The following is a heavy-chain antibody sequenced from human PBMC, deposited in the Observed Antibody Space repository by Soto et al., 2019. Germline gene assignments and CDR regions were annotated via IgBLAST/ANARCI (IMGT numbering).Heavy chain of an antibody. CDR1: GYSISSGCH. V-gene: IGHV4-38-2*02. CDR3: ARQDRVVAEGRWFDP. CDR2: FHYSGNT. D-gene: IGHD2-15*01. J-gene: IGHJ5*02. Sequence: SETLSLTCTVSGYSISSGCHWGWIRQPPGEGLEWLGSFHYSGNTYYNPSLKGRLTISVDKSKNQFSLNLSCVTAADTAVYYCARQDRVVAEGRWFDPWGQGTLVTVSS.